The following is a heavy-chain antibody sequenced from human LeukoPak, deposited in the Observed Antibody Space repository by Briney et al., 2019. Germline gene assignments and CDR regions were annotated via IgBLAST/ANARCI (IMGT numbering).Heavy chain of an antibody. V-gene: IGHV3-7*01. Sequence: GGSLRLARAAAGFTVSTYWMTWVRQAPGKGLEWVANIKQDGSEKYYVDSVKGRFTISRDNAKNSLYLQMNSLRAEDTAVYYCARDEVATIGGYYYYYMDVWGKGTTVTISS. CDR3: ARDEVATIGGYYYYYMDV. CDR2: IKQDGSEK. J-gene: IGHJ6*03. CDR1: GFTVSTYW. D-gene: IGHD5-12*01.